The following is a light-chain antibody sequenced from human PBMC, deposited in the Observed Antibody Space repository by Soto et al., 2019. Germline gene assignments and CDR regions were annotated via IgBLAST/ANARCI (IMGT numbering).Light chain of an antibody. V-gene: IGLV2-14*03. J-gene: IGLJ1*01. CDR2: DVS. Sequence: QSVLTQPASVSGSPVQSITISCTGTSSDVGGYNYVSWYQQHPGEAPKLMIYDVSDRPSGVSNRFSASKSGNTASLTISGLQPEDEADYFCCSYTSSSTPWVFGTGTKVT. CDR1: SSDVGGYNY. CDR3: CSYTSSSTPWV.